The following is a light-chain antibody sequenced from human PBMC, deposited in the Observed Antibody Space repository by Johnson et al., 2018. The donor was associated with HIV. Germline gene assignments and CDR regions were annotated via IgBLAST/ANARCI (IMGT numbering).Light chain of an antibody. J-gene: IGLJ1*01. Sequence: VLTQPPSVSAAPGQKVTISCSGSSSNIGNNYVSWYQQLPGRAPKLLIYDNNKRPSGITDRFSGSKSGTSATLGITGLQTGDEADYYCGTWDSSLRVGFFGTGTKVTVL. CDR3: GTWDSSLRVGF. CDR1: SSNIGNNY. CDR2: DNN. V-gene: IGLV1-51*01.